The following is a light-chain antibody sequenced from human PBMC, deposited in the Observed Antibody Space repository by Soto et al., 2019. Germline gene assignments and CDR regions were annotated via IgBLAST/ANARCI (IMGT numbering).Light chain of an antibody. CDR3: LSYTSSTLV. V-gene: IGLV2-14*01. Sequence: QSVLTQPASVSGSPGQSITISCTGTSSDVGDYNYVSWYQQHPGKAPKLMIYEVSNRPSGVSNRFSGSKSGNTASLTISGLQTEDEADYYCLSYTSSTLVFGGGTKVTVL. J-gene: IGLJ2*01. CDR2: EVS. CDR1: SSDVGDYNY.